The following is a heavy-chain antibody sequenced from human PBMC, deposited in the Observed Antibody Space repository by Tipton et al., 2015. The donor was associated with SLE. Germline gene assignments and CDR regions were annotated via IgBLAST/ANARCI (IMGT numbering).Heavy chain of an antibody. CDR1: GDTISDHY. V-gene: IGHV4-59*11. D-gene: IGHD1-26*01. J-gene: IGHJ5*01. Sequence: TLSLTCTVSGDTISDHYWSWIRQPPGKGLEWIGYISCSGSTNYSPSPKSRVTISLDTSKTQFSLNLRSVTAADTAVYYCARFHLKSYYEFDSWGQGTLVTVSS. CDR3: ARFHLKSYYEFDS. CDR2: ISCSGST.